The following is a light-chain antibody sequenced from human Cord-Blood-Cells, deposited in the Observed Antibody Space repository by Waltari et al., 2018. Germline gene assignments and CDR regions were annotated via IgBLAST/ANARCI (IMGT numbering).Light chain of an antibody. Sequence: DFEVTQSPSSVLGSVGFRVTFSCRASRGMSCWLAWYQQKPGQAPKLLIYAASSLQSGVPARFSGSGSGTDFTLTISSLQPEDSATYYCQQDRSSPCTFGHGTKVDIK. CDR3: QQDRSSPCT. CDR2: AAS. J-gene: IGKJ3*01. V-gene: IGKV1-12*01. CDR1: RGMSCW.